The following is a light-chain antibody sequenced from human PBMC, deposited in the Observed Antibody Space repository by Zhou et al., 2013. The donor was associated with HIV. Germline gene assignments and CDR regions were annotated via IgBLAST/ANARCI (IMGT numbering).Light chain of an antibody. V-gene: IGKV1-5*03. J-gene: IGKJ4*01. Sequence: DIQMTQSPSTLSASVGDRVTITCRASQSISSWLAWYQQKPGKAPKLLIYKASTLNTGVPSRFSGSGSGTEFTLTIDSVQPDDFATYYCQQFNSYPQLTFGGGTKVEIK. CDR3: QQFNSYPQLT. CDR2: KAS. CDR1: QSISSW.